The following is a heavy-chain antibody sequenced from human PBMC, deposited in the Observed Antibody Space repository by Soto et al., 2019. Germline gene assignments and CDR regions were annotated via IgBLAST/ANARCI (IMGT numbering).Heavy chain of an antibody. V-gene: IGHV3-13*01. CDR3: ARGRRSSSWYDKNYYYGMDV. CDR2: IGTAGDT. D-gene: IGHD6-13*01. CDR1: GFTFSSYD. Sequence: GGSLRLSCAASGFTFSSYDMHWVRQATGKGLEWVSAIGTAGDTYYPGSVKGRFTISRENAKNSLYLQMSSLRAGDTAVYYCARGRRSSSWYDKNYYYGMDVWGQGTTVTVSS. J-gene: IGHJ6*02.